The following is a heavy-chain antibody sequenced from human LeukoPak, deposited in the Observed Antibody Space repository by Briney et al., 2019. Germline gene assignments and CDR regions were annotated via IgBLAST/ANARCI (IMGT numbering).Heavy chain of an antibody. CDR1: GYTLTSYL. V-gene: IGHV1-46*01. CDR2: INPSGGSK. J-gene: IGHJ6*03. CDR3: ARYLPSRYFGGGYMDV. D-gene: IGHD3-9*01. Sequence: ASVKVSCKASGYTLTSYLLHWVRQAPGQGLEWMGTINPSGGSKSYAQNFQGRVTMTRDMSTSTVYMELTILRSEDTAVYYCARYLPSRYFGGGYMDVWGKGTTVTVSS.